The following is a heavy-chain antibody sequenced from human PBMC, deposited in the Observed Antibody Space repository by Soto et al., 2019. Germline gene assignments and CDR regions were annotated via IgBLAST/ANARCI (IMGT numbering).Heavy chain of an antibody. V-gene: IGHV4-34*01. CDR1: GGSFSGYY. J-gene: IGHJ4*02. D-gene: IGHD5-18*01. CDR2: INHSGST. Sequence: SDTLSLPCAVYGGSFSGYYCSWIRQPPGKGLEWIGEINHSGSTNYNPSLKSRVTISVDTSKNQFSLKLSSGTAADTAVYYCARGDTAMAFDYWGQGTMVPV. CDR3: ARGDTAMAFDY.